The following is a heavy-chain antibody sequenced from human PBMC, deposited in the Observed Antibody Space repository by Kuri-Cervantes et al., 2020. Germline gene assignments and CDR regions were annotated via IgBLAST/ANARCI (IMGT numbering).Heavy chain of an antibody. Sequence: SVKVSCKASGGTFSSYAISWVRQAPGQGLEWMGGIIPIFGTANYAQKFQGRVTITADESTSTAYMELSSLRSEDTAVYYCARELGIGIAGATGYYYGMDVWGQGTTVTVSS. V-gene: IGHV1-69*13. CDR2: IIPIFGTA. D-gene: IGHD1-26*01. CDR3: ARELGIGIAGATGYYYGMDV. CDR1: GGTFSSYA. J-gene: IGHJ6*02.